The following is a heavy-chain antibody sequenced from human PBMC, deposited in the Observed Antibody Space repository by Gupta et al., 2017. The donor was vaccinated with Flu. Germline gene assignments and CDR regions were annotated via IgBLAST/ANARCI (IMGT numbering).Heavy chain of an antibody. CDR3: TTDPLGVPAPIRGLDP. CDR2: IKSKTDGGTT. CDR1: FSNAW. D-gene: IGHD2-2*02. V-gene: IGHV3-15*01. Sequence: FSNAWMNWVRQAPGKGLEWVGRIKSKTDGGTTDYAAPVKGRFSISRDDSKKTLYLQMNSLKTEDTAVYFCTTDPLGVPAPIRGLDPWGQGTLVTVSS. J-gene: IGHJ5*02.